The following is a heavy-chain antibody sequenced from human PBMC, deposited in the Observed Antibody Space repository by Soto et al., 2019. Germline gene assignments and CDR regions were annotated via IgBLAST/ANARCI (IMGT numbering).Heavy chain of an antibody. J-gene: IGHJ4*02. V-gene: IGHV1-18*01. Sequence: GASVKVSCKASGYTFTTSGIAWVRQAPGQGLEWMGWISTYNGNTNYAQNLQARVTMTTDTSTSTAYMELRSLRSDDTAVYYCAREAYSAYDFATSDYWGQGTLVTVSS. CDR3: AREAYSAYDFATSDY. D-gene: IGHD5-12*01. CDR1: GYTFTTSG. CDR2: ISTYNGNT.